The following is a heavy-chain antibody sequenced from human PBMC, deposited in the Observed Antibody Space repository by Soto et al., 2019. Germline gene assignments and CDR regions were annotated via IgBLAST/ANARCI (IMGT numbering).Heavy chain of an antibody. V-gene: IGHV1-8*01. D-gene: IGHD2-21*02. J-gene: IGHJ6*02. Sequence: QVQLVQSGAEVKKPGASVKVSCKASGYTFTSYDINWVRQATGQGLEWMGWMNPNSGNTGYAQKFQGRGNMTGNTSISTAYMELSSLRSEDTAVYYCARVVVVTARYYYYYYGMDVWGQGTMVTVSS. CDR1: GYTFTSYD. CDR3: ARVVVVTARYYYYYYGMDV. CDR2: MNPNSGNT.